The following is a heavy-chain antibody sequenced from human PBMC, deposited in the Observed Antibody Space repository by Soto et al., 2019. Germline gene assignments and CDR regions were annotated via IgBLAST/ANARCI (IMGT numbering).Heavy chain of an antibody. D-gene: IGHD3-22*01. J-gene: IGHJ3*02. CDR1: GFTVSSNY. Sequence: PGGSVRLSCAASGFTVSSNYMSWVRQAPGKGLEWVSVIYTGGSTYYADSVKGRFTISRDNSKNTLYLQMNSLRAEDTAVYYCARDNYYDNKIHNAFDIWGQGTMVTVSS. CDR2: IYTGGST. V-gene: IGHV3-53*01. CDR3: ARDNYYDNKIHNAFDI.